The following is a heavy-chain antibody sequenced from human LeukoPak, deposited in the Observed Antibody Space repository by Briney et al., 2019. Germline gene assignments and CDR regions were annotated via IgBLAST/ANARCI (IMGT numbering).Heavy chain of an antibody. Sequence: GASVKVSCKASGYTFTSYDINWVRQATGQVLEWMGRMNPNSGNTGYAQKFQGRVTMTRNTSISTAYMELSSLRSEDTAVYYCARGCRAQSGSYWFDPWGQGTLVTVSS. CDR3: ARGCRAQSGSYWFDP. J-gene: IGHJ5*02. CDR2: MNPNSGNT. CDR1: GYTFTSYD. V-gene: IGHV1-8*01. D-gene: IGHD3-10*01.